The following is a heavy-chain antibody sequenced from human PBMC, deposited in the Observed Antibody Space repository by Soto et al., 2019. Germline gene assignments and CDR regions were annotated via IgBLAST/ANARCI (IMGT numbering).Heavy chain of an antibody. V-gene: IGHV3-23*01. CDR3: AKAGIVVVPAALVFDY. CDR2: ISGSGGST. CDR1: GFTFSSYA. J-gene: IGHJ4*02. Sequence: GGSLRLSCAASGFTFSSYAVSWVRQAPGKGLEWVSAISGSGGSTYYADSVKGRFTISRDNSKNTLYLQMNSLRAEDTAVYYCAKAGIVVVPAALVFDYWGQGTLVTVSS. D-gene: IGHD2-2*01.